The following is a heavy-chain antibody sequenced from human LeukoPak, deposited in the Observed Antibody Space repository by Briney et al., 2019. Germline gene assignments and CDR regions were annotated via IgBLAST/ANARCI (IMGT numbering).Heavy chain of an antibody. CDR1: GYTFTSYG. CDR3: AREGYVNYDFWSGSDTYDY. J-gene: IGHJ4*02. Sequence: ASVTVSCKASGYTFTSYGISWVRQAPGQGLEWMGWISAYNGNTNYAQKLQGRVTMTTDTSTSTAYMELRSLRSDDTAVYYCAREGYVNYDFWSGSDTYDYWGQGTLVTVSS. D-gene: IGHD3-3*01. CDR2: ISAYNGNT. V-gene: IGHV1-18*01.